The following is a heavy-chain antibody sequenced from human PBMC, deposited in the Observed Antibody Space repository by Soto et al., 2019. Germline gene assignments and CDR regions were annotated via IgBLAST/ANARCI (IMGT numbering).Heavy chain of an antibody. V-gene: IGHV3-23*01. CDR3: AKDFSRDSFSQKPPCGGDCYTPGS. D-gene: IGHD2-21*02. CDR2: ISGGSPKE. Sequence: GWSLRLSCAASGFTFSSDGMHWVRQAPGKELEWVSSISGGSPKEFYAESVKGRFTISRDNSKNTLFLEMNSMRADDATLYYCAKDFSRDSFSQKPPCGGDCYTPGSWGQGTQVKVS. CDR1: GFTFSSDG. J-gene: IGHJ5*02.